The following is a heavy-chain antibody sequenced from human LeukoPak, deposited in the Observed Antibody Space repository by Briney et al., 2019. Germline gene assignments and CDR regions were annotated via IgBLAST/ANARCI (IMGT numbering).Heavy chain of an antibody. Sequence: PGGSLRLSCAASGFTFSSYGMHWVRQAPGKGLEWVAVISYDGSNKYYADSVKGRFTISRDNSKNTLYLQMNSLRAEDTAVYYCVKGKGYSYGPGGNWFDPWGQGTLVTVSS. J-gene: IGHJ5*02. V-gene: IGHV3-30*18. CDR3: VKGKGYSYGPGGNWFDP. CDR1: GFTFSSYG. D-gene: IGHD5-18*01. CDR2: ISYDGSNK.